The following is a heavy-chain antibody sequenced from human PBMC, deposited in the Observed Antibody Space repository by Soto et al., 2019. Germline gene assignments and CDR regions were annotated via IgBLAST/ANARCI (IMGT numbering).Heavy chain of an antibody. CDR3: AKQGAYYDILTGYVFNRSGMDV. J-gene: IGHJ6*02. D-gene: IGHD3-9*01. CDR1: GGSISSSSYY. V-gene: IGHV4-39*01. CDR2: IYYSGST. Sequence: QLQLQESGPGLVKPSETLSLTCTVSGGSISSSSYYWGWIRQPPGKGLEWIGSIYYSGSTYYNPSLKSRVTISVDTSKNQFSLKLSSVTAADTAVYYCAKQGAYYDILTGYVFNRSGMDVWGQGTTVTVSS.